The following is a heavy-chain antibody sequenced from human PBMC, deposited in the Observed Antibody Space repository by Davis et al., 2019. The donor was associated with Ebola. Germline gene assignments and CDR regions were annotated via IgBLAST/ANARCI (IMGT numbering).Heavy chain of an antibody. J-gene: IGHJ6*02. CDR2: INHSGGT. CDR3: ARDRMDV. V-gene: IGHV4-34*01. Sequence: SETLSLTCAVYGGSFSGYHWTWIRQPPGKGLEWIGEINHSGGTNYSPSLKSRVTILVDKSKNQFSLKLSFVTAADTAVYYCARDRMDVWGQGTTVTVSS. CDR1: GGSFSGYH.